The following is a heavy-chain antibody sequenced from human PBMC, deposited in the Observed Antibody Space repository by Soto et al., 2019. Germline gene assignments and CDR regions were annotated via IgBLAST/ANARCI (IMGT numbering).Heavy chain of an antibody. V-gene: IGHV4-30-4*08. CDR3: ARAMGPRVSAFDI. CDR2: IYYSGST. D-gene: IGHD6-6*01. J-gene: IGHJ3*02. Sequence: PSETLSLTCTVSGGSVSSGSYYWSWIRQPPGKGLEWIGYIYYSGSTYYNPSLKSRVTISVDTSKNQFSLKLSSVTAADTAVYYCARAMGPRVSAFDIWGQGTMVTVSS. CDR1: GGSVSSGSYY.